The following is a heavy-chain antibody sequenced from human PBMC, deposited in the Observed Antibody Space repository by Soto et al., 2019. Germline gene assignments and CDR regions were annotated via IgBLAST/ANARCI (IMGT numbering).Heavy chain of an antibody. CDR1: GFTFRSHR. CDR3: ATVFDV. J-gene: IGHJ4*02. V-gene: IGHV3-74*01. Sequence: EVQLVESGGGLVQPGGSLRVSCAASGFTFRSHRIHWVRQAPGKGLEWVLRIDTDGGGTSYEDSVKGRFTISTDNAENTVYLQMNGLRVEDTAVYYCATVFDVWGQGTLVTVSS. CDR2: IDTDGGGT. D-gene: IGHD4-17*01.